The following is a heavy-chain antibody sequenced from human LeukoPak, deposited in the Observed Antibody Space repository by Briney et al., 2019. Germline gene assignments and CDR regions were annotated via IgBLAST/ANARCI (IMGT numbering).Heavy chain of an antibody. Sequence: SETLSLTCAVSGGSISSYYWSWIRQPPGKGLEWIGNIYYSGSTNYNPSLKSRVTISVDTSKNQFSLNLRSVTAADTAVFYCARVHRLVPGPFHIWGQGTMVIVSS. CDR2: IYYSGST. D-gene: IGHD6-6*01. V-gene: IGHV4-59*01. CDR1: GGSISSYY. J-gene: IGHJ3*02. CDR3: ARVHRLVPGPFHI.